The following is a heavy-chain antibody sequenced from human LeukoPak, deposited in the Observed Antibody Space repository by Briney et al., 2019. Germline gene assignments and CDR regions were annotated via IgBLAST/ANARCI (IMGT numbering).Heavy chain of an antibody. Sequence: GGTLRLTCAAYGFTFSDYYMGWVRQAPGKGLEWVSYISSSGSTKYYADSVKGGFTISRDNAKNSLYLQMNSLRAEETAVYYCARDRRAVTGGFDYWGQGTLVTVSS. CDR2: ISSSGSTK. J-gene: IGHJ4*02. CDR1: GFTFSDYY. V-gene: IGHV3-11*04. CDR3: ARDRRAVTGGFDY. D-gene: IGHD6-19*01.